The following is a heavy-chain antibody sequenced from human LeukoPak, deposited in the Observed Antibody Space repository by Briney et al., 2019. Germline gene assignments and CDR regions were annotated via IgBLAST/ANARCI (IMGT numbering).Heavy chain of an antibody. J-gene: IGHJ3*01. V-gene: IGHV3-9*01. D-gene: IGHD3-9*01. CDR1: GFSLDDYA. Sequence: PGRSLRLSCVGSGFSLDDYAMHWARQVPGKGLEWVSSISWDSGSQAYADSVRGRFTISRDNAKNSLYLQMNSLRPEDTAFYYCIKDMGFDLLKDAFHVWGQGTLVTVSS. CDR3: IKDMGFDLLKDAFHV. CDR2: ISWDSGSQ.